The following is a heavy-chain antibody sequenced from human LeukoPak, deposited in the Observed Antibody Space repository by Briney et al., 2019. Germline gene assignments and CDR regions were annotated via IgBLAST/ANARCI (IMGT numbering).Heavy chain of an antibody. Sequence: GGSLRLSCAASGFTFSSYGMHWVRQAPGKGLEWVAVISYDGSNKYYADSVKGRFTISRDNSKNTLYLQMNSLRAEDTAVYYCAKCGTGGSCYDEYSQHWGQGTLVTVSS. J-gene: IGHJ1*01. CDR2: ISYDGSNK. CDR1: GFTFSSYG. D-gene: IGHD2-15*01. CDR3: AKCGTGGSCYDEYSQH. V-gene: IGHV3-30*18.